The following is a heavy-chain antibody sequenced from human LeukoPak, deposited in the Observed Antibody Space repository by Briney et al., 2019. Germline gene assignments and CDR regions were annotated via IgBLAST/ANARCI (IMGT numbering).Heavy chain of an antibody. CDR1: GFTFSSYW. CDR2: IKQDGSEK. V-gene: IGHV3-7*03. Sequence: GGSLRLSCAASGFTFSSYWMSWVRQAPGKGLEWVANIKQDGSEKYYVDSVKGRFTISRGNAKNSLYLQMNSLRAEDTAVYYCARDQAGSYFDAAFDIWGQGTMVTVSS. CDR3: ARDQAGSYFDAAFDI. D-gene: IGHD1-26*01. J-gene: IGHJ3*02.